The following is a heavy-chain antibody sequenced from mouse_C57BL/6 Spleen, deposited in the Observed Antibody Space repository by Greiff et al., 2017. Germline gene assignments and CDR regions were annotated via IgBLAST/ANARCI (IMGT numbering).Heavy chain of an antibody. J-gene: IGHJ3*01. Sequence: VQLQQSGPELVKPGASVKIPCKASGFTFTDYNMDWVKQSHGKSLEWIGDINLNNGGTIYNQKFTGKSTLSVDKTSSTAYMELLSLTSEDTAVYDCARRYYYGSSYYAYWGQGTLVTVST. CDR3: ARRYYYGSSYYAY. V-gene: IGHV1-18*01. D-gene: IGHD1-1*01. CDR1: GFTFTDYN. CDR2: INLNNGGT.